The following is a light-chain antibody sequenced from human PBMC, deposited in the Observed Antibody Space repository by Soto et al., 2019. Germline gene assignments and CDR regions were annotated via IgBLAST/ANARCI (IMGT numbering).Light chain of an antibody. CDR3: QQSYSTHT. CDR2: AAS. CDR1: QSISSY. Sequence: DIQMTQSPSSLSASVGDRVTITCRASQSISSYLNWYQQKPGKAPKLLIYAASSLQSGVPSRFSGSGSGTYFTLTISRLQPEDFATYYCQQSYSTHTFGQGTKLEIK. V-gene: IGKV1-39*01. J-gene: IGKJ2*01.